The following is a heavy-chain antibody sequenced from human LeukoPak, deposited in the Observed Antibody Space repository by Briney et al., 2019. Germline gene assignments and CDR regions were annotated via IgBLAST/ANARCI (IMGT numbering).Heavy chain of an antibody. Sequence: PGGSLRLSCAASGFSLGSLWMSWVRQAPGRGLQWVASMKGDGSPTYYVDSVKGRFIISRDNAKNTLYLQMSSLRAEDTAVYYCTRGAYTYGLNWGQGTLVTVSS. D-gene: IGHD5-18*01. J-gene: IGHJ4*02. V-gene: IGHV3-7*01. CDR2: MKGDGSPT. CDR3: TRGAYTYGLN. CDR1: GFSLGSLW.